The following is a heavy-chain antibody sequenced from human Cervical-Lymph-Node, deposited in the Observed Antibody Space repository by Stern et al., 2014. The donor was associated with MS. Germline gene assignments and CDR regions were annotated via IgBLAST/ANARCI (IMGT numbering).Heavy chain of an antibody. Sequence: VQLVESGGGVIQPGGSLRLSCTASGLTVSRDYMTLIRQAPGKGLEWFSLITIGGSTFYTDSVKGRFTISRDDSKNTFYLHMTSLRAEDTAMYYCARDTSSPERSDWWGQGTLVTVSS. D-gene: IGHD1-1*01. CDR3: ARDTSSPERSDW. CDR1: GLTVSRDY. V-gene: IGHV3-53*01. J-gene: IGHJ4*02. CDR2: ITIGGST.